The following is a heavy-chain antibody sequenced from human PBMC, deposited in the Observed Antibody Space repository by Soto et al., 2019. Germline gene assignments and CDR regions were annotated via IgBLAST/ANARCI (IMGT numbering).Heavy chain of an antibody. D-gene: IGHD6-13*01. CDR1: GDSISSYY. J-gene: IGHJ6*02. V-gene: IGHV4-4*07. CDR3: ARVFGSWDYYYGMDV. Sequence: SETLSLTCTVSGDSISSYYWSWVRQPAGGGLEWIGRIYTSGSTNYNPSLHSRVTISFDTSKTQFSLKLTSVTAADTAVYYCARVFGSWDYYYGMDVLGQGTTGTVSS. CDR2: IYTSGST.